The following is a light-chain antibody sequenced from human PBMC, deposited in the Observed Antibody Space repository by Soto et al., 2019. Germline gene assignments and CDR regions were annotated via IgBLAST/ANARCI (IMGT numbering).Light chain of an antibody. J-gene: IGKJ5*01. CDR3: QQYNNWPAIT. Sequence: EILMTQSPATLSVSPGERATPSCRASQSVSSNFAWYQQKPGQAPRLLIYGASTRATGIPARFSGSGSGTEFTLTISSLQSEDFAVYYCQQYNNWPAITFGQGTRLEIK. CDR2: GAS. CDR1: QSVSSN. V-gene: IGKV3-15*01.